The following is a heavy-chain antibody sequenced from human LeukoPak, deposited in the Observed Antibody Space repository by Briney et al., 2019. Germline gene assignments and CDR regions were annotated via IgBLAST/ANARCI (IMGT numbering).Heavy chain of an antibody. CDR1: GFTFSSYM. CDR3: ARSKEESYSYTLAH. D-gene: IGHD2-21*01. V-gene: IGHV3-74*01. J-gene: IGHJ5*02. Sequence: GGSLRLSCAVSGFTFSSYMTHWVRQAPGKGLVWVSRLNRGGDTTTYADSVKGRFTISRDNATNTLYLQMNSLRVEDTAVYYCARSKEESYSYTLAHWGQGILVTVSS. CDR2: LNRGGDTT.